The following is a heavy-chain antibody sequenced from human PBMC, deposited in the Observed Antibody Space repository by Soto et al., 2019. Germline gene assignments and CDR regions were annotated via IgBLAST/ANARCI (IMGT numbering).Heavy chain of an antibody. CDR1: GYTFTSYG. Sequence: ASVKVSCKASGYTFTSYGISWVRQAPGQGLEWMGWISAYNGNTNYAQKLQGRVTMTTDTSTSTAYMELRSLRSDDTAVYYCASALDGRMYYDFWSGYNWFDPWGQGTLVTVSS. D-gene: IGHD3-3*01. CDR3: ASALDGRMYYDFWSGYNWFDP. CDR2: ISAYNGNT. V-gene: IGHV1-18*01. J-gene: IGHJ5*02.